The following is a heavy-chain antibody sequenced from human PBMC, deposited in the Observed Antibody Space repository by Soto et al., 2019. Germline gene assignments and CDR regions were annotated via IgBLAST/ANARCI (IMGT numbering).Heavy chain of an antibody. J-gene: IGHJ4*01. Sequence: PGGSLRLSCAASGFTFSTYWMSWARQAPGKGLEWVAHINQDGSTNYHVDSVKGRFTISRDNARNSLYLQLNILRAEDTAVYCCARDKPGSLAFWAPVTLVTVSS. CDR2: INQDGSTN. V-gene: IGHV3-7*01. CDR3: ARDKPGSLAF. CDR1: GFTFSTYW. D-gene: IGHD3-10*01.